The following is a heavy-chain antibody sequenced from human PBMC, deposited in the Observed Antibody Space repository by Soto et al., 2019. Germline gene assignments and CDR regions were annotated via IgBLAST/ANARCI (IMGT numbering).Heavy chain of an antibody. CDR3: AKDKGYCTNGGCSHGTYYYYGMDV. V-gene: IGHV3-30*18. D-gene: IGHD2-8*01. CDR2: ISYDGSNK. J-gene: IGHJ6*02. Sequence: GGSLRLSCAASGFTFSSYGMHWVRQGPGKGLEWVAVISYDGSNKYYADSVKGRFTISRDNSKNTLYLQMNSLRAEDTAVYYCAKDKGYCTNGGCSHGTYYYYGMDVWGQGTTVTVAS. CDR1: GFTFSSYG.